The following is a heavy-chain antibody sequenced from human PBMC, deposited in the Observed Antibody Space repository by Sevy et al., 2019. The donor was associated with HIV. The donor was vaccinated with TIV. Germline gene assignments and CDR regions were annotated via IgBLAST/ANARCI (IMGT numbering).Heavy chain of an antibody. D-gene: IGHD3-22*01. CDR3: AREREYYYDSSGPRAFDI. Sequence: ASVKVSCKASGYTFTGYYMHWVRQAPGQGLEWMGWINPNIGGTNYAQKFQGRVTMTRDTSISTAYMELSRLRSDDTAVYYCAREREYYYDSSGPRAFDIWGQGTMVTVSS. CDR1: GYTFTGYY. J-gene: IGHJ3*02. CDR2: INPNIGGT. V-gene: IGHV1-2*02.